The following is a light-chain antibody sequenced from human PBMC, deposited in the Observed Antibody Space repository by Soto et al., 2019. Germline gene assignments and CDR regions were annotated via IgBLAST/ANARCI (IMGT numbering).Light chain of an antibody. CDR3: VLYMGSDIWV. V-gene: IGLV8-61*01. CDR2: TTN. Sequence: QTVVTQEPSFSVSPGRTVTLTCGLSSGSVSTSYYPSWYQLTPGQAPRTLIYTTNTRSSGVPDRFSGSILGNKAALTITGAQADDESDYYCVLYMGSDIWVFGGGTKVTVL. CDR1: SGSVSTSYY. J-gene: IGLJ3*02.